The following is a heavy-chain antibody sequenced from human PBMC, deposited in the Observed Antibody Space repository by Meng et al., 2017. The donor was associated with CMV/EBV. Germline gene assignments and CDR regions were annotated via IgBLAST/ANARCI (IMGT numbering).Heavy chain of an antibody. J-gene: IGHJ6*02. Sequence: GESLKISCKGSGYSFTSYWIGWVRQMPGKGLEWMGIIYPGDSDTRYSPSFQGQVTISADKSISTAYLQWSNLKASDTAMYYCARQSGESVVVPAAIRYYYGMDVWGQGTTVTVSS. CDR3: ARQSGESVVVPAAIRYYYGMDV. V-gene: IGHV5-51*01. D-gene: IGHD2-2*01. CDR1: GYSFTSYW. CDR2: IYPGDSDT.